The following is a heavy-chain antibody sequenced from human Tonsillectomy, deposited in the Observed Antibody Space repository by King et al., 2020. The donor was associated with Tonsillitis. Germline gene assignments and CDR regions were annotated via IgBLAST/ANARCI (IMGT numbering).Heavy chain of an antibody. V-gene: IGHV3-13*01. CDR1: GFTFSSYD. D-gene: IGHD7-27*01. CDR3: TRVRDLGIDWYFDL. J-gene: IGHJ2*01. Sequence: VQLVEAGGGLVQPGGSLRLSCEAFGFTFSSYDMHWVRQVIGKGLEWVSAIGIGGDTCYPGSVKGRFTISRENAENSLYLQMNSLTAGDTAVYYCTRVRDLGIDWYFDLWGRGTLVTVSS. CDR2: IGIGGDT.